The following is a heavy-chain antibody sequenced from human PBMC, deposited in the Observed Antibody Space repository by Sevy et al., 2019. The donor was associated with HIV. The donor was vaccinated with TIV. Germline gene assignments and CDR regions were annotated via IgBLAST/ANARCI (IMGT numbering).Heavy chain of an antibody. J-gene: IGHJ4*02. D-gene: IGHD3-10*01. CDR3: ARDEYYGSGRYDY. Sequence: GGSLRLSCEASGFTFSYYWMHWVRHAPGKGLVWVSRIYTDGSSTDYADSVKGRFTISRDNAKNTLYLQMNSLRAEDTAVYYCARDEYYGSGRYDYWGQGTLVTVSS. CDR1: GFTFSYYW. V-gene: IGHV3-74*01. CDR2: IYTDGSST.